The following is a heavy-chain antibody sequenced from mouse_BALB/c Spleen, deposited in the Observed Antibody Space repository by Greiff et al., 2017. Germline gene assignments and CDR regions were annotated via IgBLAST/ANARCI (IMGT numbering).Heavy chain of an antibody. CDR1: GYTFTSYW. D-gene: IGHD2-1*01. CDR2: IYPGSGST. Sequence: LQQPGSELVRPGASVKLSCKASGYTFTSYWMHWVKQRPGQGLEWIGNIYPGSGSTNYDEKFKSKATLTVDTSSSTAYMQLSSLTSEDAAVYYCTRSLYYGNFHFDSWGQGTTLPVSS. J-gene: IGHJ2*01. CDR3: TRSLYYGNFHFDS. V-gene: IGHV1S22*01.